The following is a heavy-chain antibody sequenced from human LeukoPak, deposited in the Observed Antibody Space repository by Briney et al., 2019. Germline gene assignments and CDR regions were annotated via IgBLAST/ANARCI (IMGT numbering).Heavy chain of an antibody. CDR3: ARGAIPPIVSGAFDI. Sequence: PSETLSLTCTVSGGSISSYYWSWIRQPPGKGLEWIGYIYYSGSTNYNPSLKSRVTISVDTSKNQFSLKLSSVTAADTAVYYCARGAIPPIVSGAFDIWGQGTMVTVSS. CDR1: GGSISSYY. V-gene: IGHV4-59*01. CDR2: IYYSGST. J-gene: IGHJ3*02. D-gene: IGHD2-21*01.